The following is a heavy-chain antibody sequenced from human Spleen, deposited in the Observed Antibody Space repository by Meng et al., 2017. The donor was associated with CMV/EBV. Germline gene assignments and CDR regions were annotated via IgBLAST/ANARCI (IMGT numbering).Heavy chain of an antibody. J-gene: IGHJ6*02. D-gene: IGHD6-13*01. CDR2: IYYSGST. CDR3: ARDLRIEQLGENYYYYYGMDV. Sequence: SETLSLTCTVSGGSISSSSYYWGWIRQPPGKGLEWIGSIYYSGSTYYNPSLKSRVTISVDTSKNQFSLKLSSVTAADTAVYYCARDLRIEQLGENYYYYYGMDVWGQGTTVTVSS. CDR1: GGSISSSSYY. V-gene: IGHV4-39*07.